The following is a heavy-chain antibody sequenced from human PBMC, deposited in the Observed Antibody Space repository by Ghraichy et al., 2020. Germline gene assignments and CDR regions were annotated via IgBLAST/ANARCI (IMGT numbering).Heavy chain of an antibody. CDR1: GGSISSYY. D-gene: IGHD3-22*01. CDR3: ARVYYYDSSGYRGAFDI. J-gene: IGHJ3*02. Sequence: SETLSLTCTVSGGSISSYYWSWIRQPPGKGLEWIGYIYYSGSTNYNPSLKSRVTISVDTSKNQFSLKLSSVTAADTAVYYCARVYYYDSSGYRGAFDIWGQGTMVTVSS. V-gene: IGHV4-59*01. CDR2: IYYSGST.